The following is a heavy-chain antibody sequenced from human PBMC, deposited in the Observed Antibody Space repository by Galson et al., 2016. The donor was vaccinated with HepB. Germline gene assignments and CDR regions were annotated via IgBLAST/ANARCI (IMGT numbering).Heavy chain of an antibody. V-gene: IGHV3-9*01. Sequence: SLRLSCAASGFTFDDYAMHWVRQAPVKGLEWVSGISWNSGSIGYADSVKGRFTISRDNAKNSLYLQMNSLRAEDTALYYCAKVDTAMVTYYYGMDVWGQGTTVTVSS. CDR2: ISWNSGSI. D-gene: IGHD5-18*01. CDR1: GFTFDDYA. J-gene: IGHJ6*02. CDR3: AKVDTAMVTYYYGMDV.